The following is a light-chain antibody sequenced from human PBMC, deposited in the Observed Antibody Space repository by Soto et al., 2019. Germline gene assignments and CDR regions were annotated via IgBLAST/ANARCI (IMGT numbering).Light chain of an antibody. J-gene: IGKJ1*01. CDR3: QQYGSSPT. CDR2: GAS. CDR1: QSVSRSF. V-gene: IGKV3-20*01. Sequence: EVFLTQSPXXLSLPPGERATLSXRASQSVSRSFLAWYQQKPGQAPRLLIYGASSRATGIPDRFSGSGSGTDFTLTINRLEPEDLAVYYCQQYGSSPTFGQGTKVDIK.